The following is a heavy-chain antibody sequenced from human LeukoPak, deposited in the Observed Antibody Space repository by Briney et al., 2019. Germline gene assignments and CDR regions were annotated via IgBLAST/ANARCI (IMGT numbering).Heavy chain of an antibody. CDR1: GFTFSIYS. CDR3: AKKYSTGLDP. J-gene: IGHJ5*02. D-gene: IGHD1-26*01. Sequence: GGSLRLSCAASGFTFSIYSMDWVRQAPGKGLEWVSSIISSGSYIYYADSVKGRFTISRDNAKNSLYLQMNSLRAEDTAVYYCAKKYSTGLDPWGQGTLVTVSS. CDR2: IISSGSYI. V-gene: IGHV3-21*01.